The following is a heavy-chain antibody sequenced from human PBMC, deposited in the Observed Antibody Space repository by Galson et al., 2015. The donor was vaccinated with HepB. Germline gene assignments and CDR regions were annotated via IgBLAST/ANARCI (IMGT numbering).Heavy chain of an antibody. J-gene: IGHJ4*02. CDR1: GSTFTSYG. CDR3: ARPYYGSGSYYNDY. V-gene: IGHV1-18*04. CDR2: ISAYNGNT. Sequence: QSGAEVTKPGASVKVSCKASGSTFTSYGISWVRQAPGQGLEWMGWISAYNGNTNYAQKLQGRVTMTTDTSTSTAYMELRSLRSDDTAVYYCARPYYGSGSYYNDYWGQGTLVTVSS. D-gene: IGHD3-10*01.